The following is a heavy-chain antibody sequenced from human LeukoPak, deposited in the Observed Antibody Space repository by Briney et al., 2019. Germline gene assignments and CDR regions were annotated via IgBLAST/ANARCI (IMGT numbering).Heavy chain of an antibody. CDR1: GFIFRRPA. D-gene: IGHD5-18*01. Sequence: PGRSLRLSCAASGFIFRRPAMSWVRQAPGKGLEWVSTISGAGTHYADSVKGRFTISRDNSKNTLYLQMNTLRAEDTAVYYCAKSRHTALDYWGQGTLVIVSS. J-gene: IGHJ4*02. V-gene: IGHV3-23*01. CDR2: ISGAGT. CDR3: AKSRHTALDY.